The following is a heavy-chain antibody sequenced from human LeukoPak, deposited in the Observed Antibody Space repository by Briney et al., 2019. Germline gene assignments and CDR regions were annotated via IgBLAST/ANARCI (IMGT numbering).Heavy chain of an antibody. J-gene: IGHJ3*02. CDR1: GFTFSSYA. D-gene: IGHD3-22*01. CDR2: ISYDGSNK. CDR3: AREKYYDSSGPSPAAFDI. V-gene: IGHV3-30-3*01. Sequence: GGSLRLSCAASGFTFSSYAMHWVRQAPGKGLEWVAVISYDGSNKYYADSVKGRFTISRDNSKNTLYLQMNSLRAEDTAVYYCAREKYYDSSGPSPAAFDIWGQGTMVTVSS.